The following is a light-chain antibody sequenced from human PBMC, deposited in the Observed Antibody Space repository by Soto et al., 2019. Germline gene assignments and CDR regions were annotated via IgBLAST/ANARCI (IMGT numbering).Light chain of an antibody. CDR1: QSISTF. CDR3: QQSYTTPRT. J-gene: IGKJ1*01. V-gene: IGKV1-39*01. Sequence: DIQMTQSPSSLSASVGDRVTITCRASQSISTFLNWYQQKPGTAPKLLIYAASSLQSGVPSRFSGSGSATDFTLSISSLQPEDFATYYCQQSYTTPRTFGQGTKVEIK. CDR2: AAS.